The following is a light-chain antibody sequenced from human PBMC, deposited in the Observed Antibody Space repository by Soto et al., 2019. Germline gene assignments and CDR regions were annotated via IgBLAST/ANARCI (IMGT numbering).Light chain of an antibody. CDR3: QQYDNLLT. CDR2: DAS. J-gene: IGKJ4*01. CDR1: QDISNY. V-gene: IGKV1-33*01. Sequence: DIQMTQSPSSLSASVGDRATITCQASQDISNYLNWYQQKPGKAPKLLIYDASNLETGVPSRFSGSGSGTDFTFTISSLQPEDIATYYCQQYDNLLTFGGGTKLDIK.